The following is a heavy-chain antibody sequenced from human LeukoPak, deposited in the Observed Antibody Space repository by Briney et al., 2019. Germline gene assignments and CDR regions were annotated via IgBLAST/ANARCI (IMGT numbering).Heavy chain of an antibody. CDR1: GGSFSGYY. V-gene: IGHV4-34*01. D-gene: IGHD3-9*01. CDR3: ARGPLLRYFDWFTNWFDP. CDR2: INHSGST. J-gene: IGHJ5*02. Sequence: SETLSLTCAVYGGSFSGYYWSWIRQPPGKGLEWIGEINHSGSTNYNPSLKSRVAISVDTSKNQFSLKLSSVTAADTAVYYCARGPLLRYFDWFTNWFDPWGQGTLVTVSS.